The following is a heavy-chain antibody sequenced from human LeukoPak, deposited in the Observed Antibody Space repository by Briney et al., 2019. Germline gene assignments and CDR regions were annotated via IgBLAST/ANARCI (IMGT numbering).Heavy chain of an antibody. Sequence: GGSPRLSSAAPGVTPVDYAMHWGCPVPGKSLGRVSGISWHTDIIDSADSAKGRFTLSTDNAPNCLYLQKNSTRADDTALYYFAKDRYSSSWNYFDFWGQGTLVTVSS. D-gene: IGHD6-13*01. J-gene: IGHJ4*02. CDR2: ISWHTDII. CDR3: AKDRYSSSWNYFDF. V-gene: IGHV3-9*02. CDR1: GVTPVDYA.